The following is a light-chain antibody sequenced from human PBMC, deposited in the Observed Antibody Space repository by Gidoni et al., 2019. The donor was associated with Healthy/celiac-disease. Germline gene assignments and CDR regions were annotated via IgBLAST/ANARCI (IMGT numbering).Light chain of an antibody. CDR1: QSVLYSSNNKNY. Sequence: DIVMTQSPDSLAVSLGERATINFKSSQSVLYSSNNKNYLAWYQQKPGQPPKLLIYWASTRESGVPDRFSGSGSGTDFTLPISSLQAEDVAVYYCQQYYSTPPKWTFXQXTKVEIK. CDR3: QQYYSTPPKWT. J-gene: IGKJ1*01. CDR2: WAS. V-gene: IGKV4-1*01.